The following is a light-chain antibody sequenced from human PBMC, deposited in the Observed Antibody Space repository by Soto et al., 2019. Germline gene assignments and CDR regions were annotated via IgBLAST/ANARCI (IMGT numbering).Light chain of an antibody. Sequence: QSVLTQPPSVSGAPGQRVTISCTGNSSNIGAGYDVHWYQQLPGTAPKLLIYGNSNRPSGVPDRFSGSKSGTSASLAITGLQAEDEADYYCQSYDSSLSGSNVVFGGGTKVTVL. V-gene: IGLV1-40*01. CDR3: QSYDSSLSGSNVV. CDR1: SSNIGAGYD. J-gene: IGLJ2*01. CDR2: GNS.